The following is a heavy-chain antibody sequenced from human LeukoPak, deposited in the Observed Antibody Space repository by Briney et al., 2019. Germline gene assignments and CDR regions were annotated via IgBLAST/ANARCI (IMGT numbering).Heavy chain of an antibody. J-gene: IGHJ5*02. CDR2: IIPIFGTA. CDR1: GGTFSSYA. Sequence: GASVKVSCKASGGTFSSYAISWVRQAPGQGLEWMGGIIPIFGTANYAQKFQGRVTITADESTSAAYMELSSLRSEDTAVYYCARGIAVAGRGYWFDPWGQGTLVTVSS. CDR3: ARGIAVAGRGYWFDP. V-gene: IGHV1-69*13. D-gene: IGHD6-19*01.